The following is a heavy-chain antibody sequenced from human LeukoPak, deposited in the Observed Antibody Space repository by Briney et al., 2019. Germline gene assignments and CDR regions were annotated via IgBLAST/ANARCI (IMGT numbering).Heavy chain of an antibody. CDR3: SGHGYNSY. V-gene: IGHV3-23*01. CDR2: MSGAGNT. D-gene: IGHD5-24*01. CDR1: GFTIGNNG. J-gene: IGHJ4*02. Sequence: GGSLRLSCAASGFTIGNNGLSWFRQAPGKGLEWVSDMSGAGNTYYAESVKGRFTISRDNSKNTLYLQMNSLRAEDTALYYASGHGYNSYWGQGTLVAVSS.